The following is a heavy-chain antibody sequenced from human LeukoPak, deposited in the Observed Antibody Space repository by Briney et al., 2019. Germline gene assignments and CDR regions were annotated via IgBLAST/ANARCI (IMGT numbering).Heavy chain of an antibody. Sequence: GGSLRLSCAASGFTFSSYGMHWVRQAPGKGLEWVAVISYDGSNKYYADSVKGRFTISRDNSKNTLYLQMNSLRAEDTAVYYCAKDSSPPDYDILTGHDYRGQGTLVTVSS. CDR3: AKDSSPPDYDILTGHDY. J-gene: IGHJ4*02. CDR2: ISYDGSNK. CDR1: GFTFSSYG. V-gene: IGHV3-30*18. D-gene: IGHD3-9*01.